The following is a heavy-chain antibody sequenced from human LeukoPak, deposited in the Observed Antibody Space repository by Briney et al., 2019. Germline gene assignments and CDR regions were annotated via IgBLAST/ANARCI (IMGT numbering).Heavy chain of an antibody. CDR3: ATDQIVPAPCDY. CDR2: VDPEDGET. D-gene: IGHD2-2*01. Sequence: GASVKVSCKASGYTFTDYYMHWVQQAPGKGLEWMGRVDPEDGETIYAEKFQGRVTITADTSTDTAYMELSSLRYEDTAVYYCATDQIVPAPCDYWGQGTLVTVSS. V-gene: IGHV1-69-2*01. CDR1: GYTFTDYY. J-gene: IGHJ4*02.